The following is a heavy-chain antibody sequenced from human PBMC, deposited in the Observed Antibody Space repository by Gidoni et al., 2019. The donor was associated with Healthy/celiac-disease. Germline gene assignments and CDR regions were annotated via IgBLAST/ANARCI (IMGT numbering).Heavy chain of an antibody. CDR1: GGTFSSYA. Sequence: QLQLVQSGAEVKKPGSSVKVSGKASGGTFSSYALSWVRQAPGPGSEWMGGIIPIFGTANYAQKFQGRVTITADESTSTAYMELSSLRSEDTAVYYCAREYYDFWSGYSANWFDPWGQGTLVTVSA. CDR3: AREYYDFWSGYSANWFDP. V-gene: IGHV1-69*01. J-gene: IGHJ5*02. D-gene: IGHD3-3*01. CDR2: IIPIFGTA.